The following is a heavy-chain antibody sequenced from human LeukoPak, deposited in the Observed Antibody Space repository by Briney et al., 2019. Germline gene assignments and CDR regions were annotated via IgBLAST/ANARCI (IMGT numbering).Heavy chain of an antibody. CDR2: MNPNSGNT. D-gene: IGHD2-2*01. Sequence: GASVKVSCKASGYTFTSYDINWVRQATGQGLEWMGWMNPNSGNTGYAQKFQGRVTMTRNTSISTAYMELSSLRSEDTAVYYCARRMCSSTSCRRIAAAKFDPWGQGTLVTVSS. CDR3: ARRMCSSTSCRRIAAAKFDP. J-gene: IGHJ5*02. CDR1: GYTFTSYD. V-gene: IGHV1-8*01.